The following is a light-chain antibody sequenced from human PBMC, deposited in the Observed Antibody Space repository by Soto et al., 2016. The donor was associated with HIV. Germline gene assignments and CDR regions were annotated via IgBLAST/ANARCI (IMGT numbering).Light chain of an antibody. J-gene: IGKJ1*01. CDR1: QSISTY. CDR3: QQSSRTPRT. Sequence: DIQMTQSPSSLSLSIGDRVSITCRASQSISTYVSWYQQKPGRAPKLLIYDASSLHSGVPSRFSGRGSGTDFTLTISSLQHEDLGTYYCQQSSRTPRTFGQGTKVE. CDR2: DAS. V-gene: IGKV1-39*01.